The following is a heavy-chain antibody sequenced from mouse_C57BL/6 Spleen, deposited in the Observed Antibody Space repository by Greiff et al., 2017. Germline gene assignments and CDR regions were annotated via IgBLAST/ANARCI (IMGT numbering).Heavy chain of an antibody. CDR2: ISSGSSTI. V-gene: IGHV5-17*01. CDR1: GFTFSDYG. CDR3: ARDYGNGFAY. Sequence: DVMLVESGGGLVKPGGSLKLSCAASGFTFSDYGMHWVRQAPEKGLEWVAYISSGSSTIYYADTVKGRFTISRDNAKNTLFLQMTSLRSEDTAMYYCARDYGNGFAYWGQGTLVTVSA. D-gene: IGHD1-1*01. J-gene: IGHJ3*01.